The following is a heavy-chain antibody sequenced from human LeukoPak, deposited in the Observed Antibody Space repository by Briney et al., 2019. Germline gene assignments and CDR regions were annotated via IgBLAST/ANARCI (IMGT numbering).Heavy chain of an antibody. CDR3: AKVGYYDSSGYYYYYYYYMDV. V-gene: IGHV3-30*02. CDR2: IRSDGSNN. CDR1: GFTFSSYG. D-gene: IGHD3-22*01. J-gene: IGHJ6*03. Sequence: PGGSLRLSCVASGFTFSSYGMHWVRQAPGKGLEWVAFIRSDGSNNYYADSVKGRFTISRDNSKNTLYLQMNSLRAEDTAVYYCAKVGYYDSSGYYYYYYYYMDVWGKGTTVTVSS.